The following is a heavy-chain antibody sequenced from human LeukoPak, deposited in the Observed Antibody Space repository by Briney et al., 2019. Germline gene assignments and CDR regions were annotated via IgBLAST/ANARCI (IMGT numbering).Heavy chain of an antibody. CDR3: AHRPELLYCSGGSCTTYFDC. V-gene: IGHV2-5*02. CDR2: IYWDDDK. J-gene: IGHJ4*02. Sequence: ESGPTLVNPTQTLTLTCTFSGFSLSTSGVGVGWIRQPPGKALEWLALIYWDDDKRYSPSLKSRLTITEDTSKNQVVLTMTNMDPVDTATYYCAHRPELLYCSGGSCTTYFDCWGQGTLVTVSS. CDR1: GFSLSTSGVG. D-gene: IGHD2-15*01.